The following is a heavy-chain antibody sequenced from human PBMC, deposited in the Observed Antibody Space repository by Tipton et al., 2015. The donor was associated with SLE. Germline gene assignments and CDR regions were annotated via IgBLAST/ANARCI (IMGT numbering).Heavy chain of an antibody. CDR2: INHRGDT. CDR1: GGSLTGHY. V-gene: IGHV4-34*01. Sequence: TLSLTCAVSGGSLTGHYWSWIRQPPGKGLEWIAEINHRGDTNHNPSLKSRVTISVDTSKNQVSLKLASVTAADTAVYYCATEGPHGYGAPSYWGQGTLVTVSS. CDR3: ATEGPHGYGAPSY. D-gene: IGHD4/OR15-4a*01. J-gene: IGHJ4*02.